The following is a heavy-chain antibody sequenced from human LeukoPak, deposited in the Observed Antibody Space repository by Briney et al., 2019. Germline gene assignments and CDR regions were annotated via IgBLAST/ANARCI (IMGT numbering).Heavy chain of an antibody. CDR1: GGSFSGYY. CDR3: ARPVSPRNYYDSSIAFDI. CDR2: INHSGST. Sequence: SETLSLTCAVYGGSFSGYYWSLIRQPPGKGLEWIGEINHSGSTNYNPSLKSRVTISVDTSKNQSSLKLSSVTAANTAVYYCARPVSPRNYYDSSIAFDIWGQGTMVTVSS. D-gene: IGHD3-22*01. J-gene: IGHJ3*02. V-gene: IGHV4-34*01.